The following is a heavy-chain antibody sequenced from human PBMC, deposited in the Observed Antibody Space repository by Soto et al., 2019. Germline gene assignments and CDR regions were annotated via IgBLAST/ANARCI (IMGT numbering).Heavy chain of an antibody. D-gene: IGHD2-15*01. CDR2: IHYSGTT. CDR3: VRYTPTRSGGRWGAFDF. CDR1: GGSISSYY. V-gene: IGHV4-59*08. J-gene: IGHJ3*01. Sequence: PSETLSLTCTVSGGSISSYYWSWIRQPPGKGLEWIGYIHYSGTTNYNPSLKSRVTISVNTSKNQFSLKLSSVTAADTAVYSCVRYTPTRSGGRWGAFDFWGQGTMVTGSS.